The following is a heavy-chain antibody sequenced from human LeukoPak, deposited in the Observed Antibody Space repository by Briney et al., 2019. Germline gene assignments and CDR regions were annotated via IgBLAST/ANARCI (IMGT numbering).Heavy chain of an antibody. Sequence: SSETLSLTCAVYGGSFSGYYWSWIRQPPGNGLEWIGEINHSGSTNYNPSLKSRVTISVDTSKNQFSLKMSSGTAADTAVYYCARASSLVWLDPWGQGTLVTVST. J-gene: IGHJ5*02. V-gene: IGHV4-34*01. CDR3: ARASSLVWLDP. CDR2: INHSGST. CDR1: GGSFSGYY. D-gene: IGHD6-13*01.